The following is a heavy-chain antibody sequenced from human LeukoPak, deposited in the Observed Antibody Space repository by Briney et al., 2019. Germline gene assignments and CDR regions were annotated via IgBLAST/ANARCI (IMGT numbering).Heavy chain of an antibody. J-gene: IGHJ3*02. Sequence: PGGSLRLSCAASGFTFSSYATHWVRQAPGKGLEYVSAISSNGGSTYYANSVKGRFTISRDNSKNTLYLQMGSLRAEDMAVYYCARGLGELSPPTFDIWGQGTMVTVSS. V-gene: IGHV3-64*01. D-gene: IGHD3-16*02. CDR1: GFTFSSYA. CDR3: ARGLGELSPPTFDI. CDR2: ISSNGGST.